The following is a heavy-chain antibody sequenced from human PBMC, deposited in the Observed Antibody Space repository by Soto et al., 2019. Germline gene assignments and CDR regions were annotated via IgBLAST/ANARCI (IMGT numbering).Heavy chain of an antibody. V-gene: IGHV5-51*01. CDR3: ARHGPYYDFWSGSADYGMDV. J-gene: IGHJ6*02. Sequence: PGESLKISCKGPGYSFTSYWIGWVRQMPGKGLEWMGIIYPGDSDTRYSPSFQGQVTISADKSISTAYLQWSSLKASDTAMYYCARHGPYYDFWSGSADYGMDVWGQGTTVTVSS. D-gene: IGHD3-3*01. CDR1: GYSFTSYW. CDR2: IYPGDSDT.